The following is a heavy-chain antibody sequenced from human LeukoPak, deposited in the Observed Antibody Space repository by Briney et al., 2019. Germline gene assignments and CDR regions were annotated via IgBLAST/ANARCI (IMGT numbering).Heavy chain of an antibody. V-gene: IGHV3-23*01. CDR1: GFTFTSHA. D-gene: IGHD3-3*01. J-gene: IGHJ4*02. CDR2: ISQDGRET. CDR3: ATFGVIVRNNYLDY. Sequence: PRGSLKLSCVASGFTFTSHAMGWVRQTAGKGPEWVSSISQDGRETFYADSVRGRFTMSRDNSRNTLYLQMSSLRAEDTGLYYCATFGVIVRNNYLDYWGQGALVAVSS.